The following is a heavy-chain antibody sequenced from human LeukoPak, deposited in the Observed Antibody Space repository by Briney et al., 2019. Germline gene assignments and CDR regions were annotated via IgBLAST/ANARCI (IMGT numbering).Heavy chain of an antibody. CDR1: GGSISSGDYY. CDR2: TYYSGST. V-gene: IGHV4-30-4*01. J-gene: IGHJ5*02. Sequence: TQTLSLTCTVSGGSISSGDYYWSWIRQPPGKGLEWIGYTYYSGSTYYNPSLKSRATISVDTSKNQFSLKLTSVTAADTAVYYCARPYYYDSRIDPWGQGTLVTVSS. CDR3: ARPYYYDSRIDP. D-gene: IGHD3-22*01.